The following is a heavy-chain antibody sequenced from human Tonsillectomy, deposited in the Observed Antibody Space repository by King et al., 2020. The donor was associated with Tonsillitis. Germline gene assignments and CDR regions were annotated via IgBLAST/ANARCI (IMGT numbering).Heavy chain of an antibody. J-gene: IGHJ5*02. Sequence: VQLQESGPGLVQPSQTLSLTCSVSGGSITSDDYYWSWIRQHPGKGLEWIGYIYYSGSTYYNPSLKSLVTISVDTSKNQFSLKLSSVTAADTAVYYCARFGLESSGYYGWFDPWGQGTLVTVSS. CDR1: GGSITSDDYY. CDR3: ARFGLESSGYYGWFDP. V-gene: IGHV4-31*01. D-gene: IGHD3-22*01. CDR2: IYYSGST.